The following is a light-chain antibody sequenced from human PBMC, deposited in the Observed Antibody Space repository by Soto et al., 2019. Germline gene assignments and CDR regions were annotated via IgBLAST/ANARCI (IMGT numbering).Light chain of an antibody. CDR3: QQSYNTPYT. V-gene: IGKV1-39*01. Sequence: DIQMTQSPSSLSASVGDRVTITCRASQSITGYLNWYQQKPGKAPKLLIYAASRSQSGVPSRFSGSGSGTDFTLTISSLQPEDFATYYCQQSYNTPYTFGQGTKLEIK. J-gene: IGKJ2*01. CDR2: AAS. CDR1: QSITGY.